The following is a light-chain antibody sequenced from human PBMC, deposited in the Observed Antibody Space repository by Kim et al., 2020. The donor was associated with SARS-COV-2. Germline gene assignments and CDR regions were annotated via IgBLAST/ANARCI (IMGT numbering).Light chain of an antibody. Sequence: ASVGDRVTITCRASQSIYSYLAWYQHKPGNVPKILIYKASTLESGVPSRFSGSESGTEFTLTISSLQPDDFATYYCQQFYTYPITFGQGTRLEIK. V-gene: IGKV1-5*03. CDR2: KAS. J-gene: IGKJ5*01. CDR3: QQFYTYPIT. CDR1: QSIYSY.